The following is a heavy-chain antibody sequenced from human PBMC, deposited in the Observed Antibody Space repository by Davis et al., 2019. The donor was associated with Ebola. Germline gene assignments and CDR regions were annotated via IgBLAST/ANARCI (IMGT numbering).Heavy chain of an antibody. D-gene: IGHD1-26*01. V-gene: IGHV5-10-1*01. J-gene: IGHJ6*02. CDR3: ARGSGSYPYYYYYGMDV. CDR1: GYSFTSYW. Sequence: GESLKISCKGSGYSFTSYWISWVRQMPGKGLEWMGRIDPSDSYTNYSPSFQGHVTISADKSISTAYLQWSSLKASDTAIYYCARGSGSYPYYYYYGMDVWGQGTTVTVSS. CDR2: IDPSDSYT.